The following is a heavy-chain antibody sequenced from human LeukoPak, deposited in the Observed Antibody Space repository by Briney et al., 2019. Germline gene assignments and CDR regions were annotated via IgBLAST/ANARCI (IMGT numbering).Heavy chain of an antibody. CDR2: ISSSGNTI. Sequence: GGSLRLSCAAAGFTFSSYEMNWVRQAPGKGLEWVSHISSSGNTIYYADSVKGRFTISRDNAKNSLYLQMNSLRAEDTAVYYCARSRAAAGNNYFHPWGQGTLVTVSS. V-gene: IGHV3-48*03. J-gene: IGHJ5*02. CDR3: ARSRAAAGNNYFHP. CDR1: GFTFSSYE. D-gene: IGHD6-13*01.